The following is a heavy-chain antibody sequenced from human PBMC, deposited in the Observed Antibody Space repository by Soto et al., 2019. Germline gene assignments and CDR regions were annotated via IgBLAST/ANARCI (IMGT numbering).Heavy chain of an antibody. CDR1: GSTFTNYG. V-gene: IGHV1-18*04. Sequence: QVQLVQSAPEVKKPGASVTVSCKASGSTFTNYGLNWLRQAPGQGPQWMGRISTYNGLTNYAQKFQGRITMTTDASTNIVSMELRSLTSDDTAFYYCARDLRYGYNFGDWFDPWGQGTLVTVSS. CDR3: ARDLRYGYNFGDWFDP. J-gene: IGHJ5*02. CDR2: ISTYNGLT. D-gene: IGHD3-16*01.